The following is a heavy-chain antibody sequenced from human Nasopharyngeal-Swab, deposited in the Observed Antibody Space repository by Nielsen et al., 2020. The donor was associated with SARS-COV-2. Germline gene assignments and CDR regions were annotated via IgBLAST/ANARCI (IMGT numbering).Heavy chain of an antibody. CDR2: ISAYNGNT. D-gene: IGHD2-15*01. CDR1: GYTFTSYG. CDR3: AAGVLGYCSGGSCPDY. V-gene: IGHV1-18*01. J-gene: IGHJ4*02. Sequence: ASVQVSCKASGYTFTSYGISWVRQAPGQGLEWMGWISAYNGNTNYAQKLQGRVTMTTDTSTSTAYMELRSLRSDDTAVYYCAAGVLGYCSGGSCPDYWGQGTLVTVSS.